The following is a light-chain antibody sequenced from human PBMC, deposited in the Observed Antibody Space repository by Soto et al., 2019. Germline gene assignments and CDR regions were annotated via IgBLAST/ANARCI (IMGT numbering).Light chain of an antibody. J-gene: IGLJ2*01. V-gene: IGLV3-21*02. CDR3: QVWDNTTPVI. Sequence: SYELTQPPSVSVAPGQTARLTCGGNNIEIKSVHWYQQKPGQAPVLVVYDDGDRTTGIPERFSGSKSGNTATLTTSRVEAGDEADYYCQVWDNTTPVIFGGGTKLTVL. CDR2: DDG. CDR1: NIEIKS.